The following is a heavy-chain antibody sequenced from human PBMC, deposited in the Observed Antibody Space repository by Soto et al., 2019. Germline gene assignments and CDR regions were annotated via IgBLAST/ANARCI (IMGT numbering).Heavy chain of an antibody. CDR2: IYPGDSDT. CDR3: ARYSGSYWHYLDF. Sequence: ASLKISGKGSGYSFASHWVAWVRQMPEKGLEWIGTIYPGDSDTKYSSAFRGHVTISADTSVSTAYLQWRSLEATDSAIYYCARYSGSYWHYLDFWGQGTLVTASS. J-gene: IGHJ4*02. V-gene: IGHV5-51*01. CDR1: GYSFASHW. D-gene: IGHD1-26*01.